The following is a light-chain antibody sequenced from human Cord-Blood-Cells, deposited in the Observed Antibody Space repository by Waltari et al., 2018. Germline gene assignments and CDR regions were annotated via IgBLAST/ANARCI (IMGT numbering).Light chain of an antibody. CDR3: QAWDSSTDPPGDVV. Sequence: SYELTQPPSVSVSAGQTASITCSGDRLGDKYACGYKQKPGQSPVLVIYQDSKRPSGIPERFSGSNSGNTATLTISGTQAMDEADSYCQAWDSSTDPPGDVVFGGGTKLTVL. J-gene: IGLJ2*01. V-gene: IGLV3-1*01. CDR2: QDS. CDR1: RLGDKY.